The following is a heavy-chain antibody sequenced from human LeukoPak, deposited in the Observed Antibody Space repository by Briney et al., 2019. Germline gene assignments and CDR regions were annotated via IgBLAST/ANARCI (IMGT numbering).Heavy chain of an antibody. CDR2: INHSGST. CDR1: GGSFSGYY. D-gene: IGHD6-13*01. Sequence: SETLSLTCAVYGGSFSGYYWSWIRQPPGKGLEWIGEINHSGSTNYNPSLKSRVTISVDTSKNQFSLKLSSVTAADTAVYYCARDWSLAAALGGRDWYFNLWGRGTLVTVSS. J-gene: IGHJ2*01. V-gene: IGHV4-34*01. CDR3: ARDWSLAAALGGRDWYFNL.